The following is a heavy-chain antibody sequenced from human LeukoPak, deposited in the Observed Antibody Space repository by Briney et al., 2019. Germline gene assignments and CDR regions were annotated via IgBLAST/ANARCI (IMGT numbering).Heavy chain of an antibody. D-gene: IGHD4/OR15-4a*01. J-gene: IGHJ4*02. Sequence: PGGSLRLSCAASGFTFRTYWMSRVRQAPGKGLEWVANIKQDGNEKYYVDSVKGRFTISRDNAKNSLDLQMNSLRAEDTAVYYCARDTLGEGEDANYAVYYFDYWGQGTPVTVSS. CDR2: IKQDGNEK. CDR3: ARDTLGEGEDANYAVYYFDY. CDR1: GFTFRTYW. V-gene: IGHV3-7*01.